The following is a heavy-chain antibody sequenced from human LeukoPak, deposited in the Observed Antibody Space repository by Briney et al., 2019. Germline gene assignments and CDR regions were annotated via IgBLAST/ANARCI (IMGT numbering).Heavy chain of an antibody. D-gene: IGHD5-18*01. CDR1: GGSISSSNW. CDR2: IYHSGST. V-gene: IGHV4-4*02. J-gene: IGHJ6*03. Sequence: SETLSLTCAVSGGSISSSNWWSWVRQPPGKGLEWIGEIYHSGSTNYNPSLKSRVTISVDKSKNQFSLKLSSVTAADTAVYYCASLTAMVHYYMDVWGKGTTVTVSS. CDR3: ASLTAMVHYYMDV.